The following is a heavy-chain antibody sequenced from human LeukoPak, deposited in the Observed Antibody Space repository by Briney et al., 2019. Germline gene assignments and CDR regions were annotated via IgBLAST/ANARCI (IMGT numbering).Heavy chain of an antibody. D-gene: IGHD3-9*01. CDR2: IYYSGST. CDR3: ARGGRLRYFDWVPQKDAFDI. Sequence: SETLSLTCTVSGGSISSYYWSWIPQPPGKGLEWFGYIYYSGSTNYNPSLKSRVTISVDTSKNQFSLKLSSVTAADTAVYYCARGGRLRYFDWVPQKDAFDIWGQGTMVTVSS. CDR1: GGSISSYY. V-gene: IGHV4-59*01. J-gene: IGHJ3*02.